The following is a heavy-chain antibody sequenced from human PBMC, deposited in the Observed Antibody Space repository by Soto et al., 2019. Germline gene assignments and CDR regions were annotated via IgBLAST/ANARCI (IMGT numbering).Heavy chain of an antibody. CDR3: ASGATVTDFDY. Sequence: ASLKGSGSASVYTFTSYGIHCVRQAPGQWLEWMGWISAYNGNTNYAQKLQGRVTMTTDTSTSTAYMELRSLRSDDTAVYYCASGATVTDFDYWGQGTLVTVSS. J-gene: IGHJ4*02. V-gene: IGHV1-18*01. CDR2: ISAYNGNT. D-gene: IGHD4-17*01. CDR1: VYTFTSYG.